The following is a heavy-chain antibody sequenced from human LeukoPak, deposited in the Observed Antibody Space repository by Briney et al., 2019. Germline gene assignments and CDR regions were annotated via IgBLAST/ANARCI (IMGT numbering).Heavy chain of an antibody. CDR2: IKAKTNGGTA. D-gene: IGHD5-18*01. Sequence: GGSLRLSCAASGFIFSSYEMSWVRRAPGKGLEWVGRIKAKTNGGTADYTPPVKGRFTISRDDSKNTLYLQMNSLKSDDTAVYYCATEGFTYGYHGIDIWGQGTIVTVSS. CDR3: ATEGFTYGYHGIDI. V-gene: IGHV3-15*01. CDR1: GFIFSSYE. J-gene: IGHJ3*02.